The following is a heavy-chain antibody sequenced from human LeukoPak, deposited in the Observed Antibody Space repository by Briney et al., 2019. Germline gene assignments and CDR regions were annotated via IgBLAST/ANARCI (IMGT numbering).Heavy chain of an antibody. CDR1: GYSSTNYW. CDR3: ARNEYSSTRTSFDY. CDR2: IYPGVSDT. Sequence: GESLRISCQGSGYSSTNYWIGWVRQMPGKGLEWMGIIYPGVSDTKYIPSFQGQFTISADKSISTAYLQWSSLKASDTDRYYCARNEYSSTRTSFDYWGQGTLVTVSS. J-gene: IGHJ4*02. V-gene: IGHV5-51*01. D-gene: IGHD6-6*01.